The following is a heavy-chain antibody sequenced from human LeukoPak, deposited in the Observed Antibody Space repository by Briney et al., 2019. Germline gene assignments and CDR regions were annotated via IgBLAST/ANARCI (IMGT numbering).Heavy chain of an antibody. D-gene: IGHD2-2*01. J-gene: IGHJ4*02. V-gene: IGHV3-33*06. CDR2: IWYVGSEK. Sequence: GGSLRLSCGASGFAFSSHGMHWVRQAPGKGLEWLTIIWYVGSEKYYADSVKGRFTFSRDNSKNTVYLQMNSLRAEDTAVYYCGKDLGSSARYLDRVDYWGQGTLVTVSS. CDR1: GFAFSSHG. CDR3: GKDLGSSARYLDRVDY.